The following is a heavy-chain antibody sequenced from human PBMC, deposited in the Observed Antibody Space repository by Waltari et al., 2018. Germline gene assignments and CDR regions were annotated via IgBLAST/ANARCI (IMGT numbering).Heavy chain of an antibody. D-gene: IGHD3-16*01. J-gene: IGHJ4*02. CDR2: FSPSGAGT. CDR1: GFTFSNYY. V-gene: IGHV1-46*03. CDR3: ATFVSGSFTFPDY. Sequence: QFQLVQSGAEVKKPGASVKVSCEAYGFTFSNYYVHGVRHAPGQGLEWMALFSPSGAGTRYAEKFQGRVTLTRDTSTSTVYMDLSSLRSEDTAVYYCATFVSGSFTFPDYWGQGTLVTVSS.